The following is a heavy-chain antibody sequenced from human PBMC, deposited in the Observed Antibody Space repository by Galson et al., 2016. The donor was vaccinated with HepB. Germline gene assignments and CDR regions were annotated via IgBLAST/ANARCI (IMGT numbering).Heavy chain of an antibody. J-gene: IGHJ4*02. CDR3: GKHGGFDY. CDR2: ITRDGETT. D-gene: IGHD3-16*01. CDR1: GFSFGTSG. Sequence: SLRLSCAASGFSFGTSGMSWLRQSPGRGLEWVSGITRDGETTHYAGSVRGRFTISRDNSKNMLYLFMNSLRAEDTAVYYCGKHGGFDYWGQGALVTVSS. V-gene: IGHV3-23*01.